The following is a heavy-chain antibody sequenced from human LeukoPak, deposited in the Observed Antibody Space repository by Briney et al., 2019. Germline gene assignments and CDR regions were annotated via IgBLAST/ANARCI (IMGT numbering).Heavy chain of an antibody. J-gene: IGHJ5*02. CDR3: ARDPYCSSSRCYWGSWFDP. Sequence: GGSLRLSCAASGFTFDDYAMHWVRHAPGKGLEWVSGISWNSGSIGYADSVKGRFTISRDNAKNTLYLQMNSLRAEDTAVYYCARDPYCSSSRCYWGSWFDPWGQGILVTVSS. D-gene: IGHD2-2*01. CDR1: GFTFDDYA. V-gene: IGHV3-9*01. CDR2: ISWNSGSI.